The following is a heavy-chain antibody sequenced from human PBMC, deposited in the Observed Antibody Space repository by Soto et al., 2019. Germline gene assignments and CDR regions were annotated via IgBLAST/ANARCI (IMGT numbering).Heavy chain of an antibody. CDR1: GYTFTSYA. J-gene: IGHJ6*02. CDR3: ASGSAAAGSRGPYYGMDV. Sequence: QVQLVQSGAEVKKPGASVKVSCKASGYTFTSYAMHWVRQAPGQRLEWMGWINAGNGNTKYSQKFQGRVTITRDTSASTAYMELSSLRSEDTAVYYCASGSAAAGSRGPYYGMDVWGQGTTVTVSS. V-gene: IGHV1-3*01. CDR2: INAGNGNT. D-gene: IGHD6-13*01.